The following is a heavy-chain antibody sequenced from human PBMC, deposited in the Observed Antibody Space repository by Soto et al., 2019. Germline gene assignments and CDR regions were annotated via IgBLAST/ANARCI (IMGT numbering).Heavy chain of an antibody. CDR2: IKSKTDGGTT. CDR3: TTDQAIDDVELLYYYGMDV. V-gene: IGHV3-15*01. D-gene: IGHD1-26*01. J-gene: IGHJ6*02. Sequence: GGSLRLSCAASGFTFSNAWMSWVRQAPGKGLEWVGRIKSKTDGGTTDYAAPVKGRFTISRDDSKNTLYLQMNSLKTEDTAVYYCTTDQAIDDVELLYYYGMDVWGQGTTVTVSS. CDR1: GFTFSNAW.